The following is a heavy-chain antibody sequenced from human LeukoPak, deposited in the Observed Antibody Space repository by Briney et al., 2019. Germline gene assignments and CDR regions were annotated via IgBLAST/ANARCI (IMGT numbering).Heavy chain of an antibody. CDR3: ARGRFLAGGTFYLDY. Sequence: SETLSLTCTVSGGSVSGPDYYWSRLPPPPGKGLEWIGYIYYSGTINYTPSIKSRVTMSIDTSKNHFSLKVTSVSAADTAVYFCARGRFLAGGTFYLDYWGQGTLVTVSS. CDR2: IYYSGTI. CDR1: GGSVSGPDYY. V-gene: IGHV4-61*03. D-gene: IGHD3-3*01. J-gene: IGHJ4*02.